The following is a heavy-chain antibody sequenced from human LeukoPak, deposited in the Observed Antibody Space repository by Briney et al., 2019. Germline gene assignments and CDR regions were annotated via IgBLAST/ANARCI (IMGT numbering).Heavy chain of an antibody. CDR1: GFTFSSYG. J-gene: IGHJ4*02. D-gene: IGHD1-26*01. CDR3: AKPMGVLGASSSYFDC. Sequence: RGSLRLSCAASGFTFSSYGMHWVRQAPGKGLEWVAFIRYDGSNKCYADSVKGRFTISRDNSKNTLYLQMNSLRAEDTAVYYCAKPMGVLGASSSYFDCWGQGTLVIVSS. V-gene: IGHV3-30*02. CDR2: IRYDGSNK.